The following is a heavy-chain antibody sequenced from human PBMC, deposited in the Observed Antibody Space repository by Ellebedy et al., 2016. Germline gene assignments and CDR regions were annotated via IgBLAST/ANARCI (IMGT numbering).Heavy chain of an antibody. Sequence: GESLKISCEASGFTFSSYSLNRVRQAPGKGLEWISYISPRSDTIYYADSVKGRLTISRDNANNSLYLHLNSLRVEDTTVYYCAKARNCGGECYYDYWGQGTLVTVSS. D-gene: IGHD2-21*01. CDR1: GFTFSSYS. J-gene: IGHJ4*02. CDR3: AKARNCGGECYYDY. CDR2: ISPRSDTI. V-gene: IGHV3-48*04.